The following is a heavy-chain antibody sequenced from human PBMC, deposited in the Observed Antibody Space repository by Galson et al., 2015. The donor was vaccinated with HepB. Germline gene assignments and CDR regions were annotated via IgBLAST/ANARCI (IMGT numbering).Heavy chain of an antibody. D-gene: IGHD3-3*01. CDR1: GGSLSLYY. CDR2: IYPSGST. V-gene: IGHV4-4*07. J-gene: IGHJ4*02. CDR3: ARGNGFRSGYYWSFDY. Sequence: LSLTCTVSGGSLSLYYWSWIRQPAGKGLEWIGRIYPSGSTHYNPSLTSRVTMSVDTSENQFSLKLNSVTAADTAVYYCARGNGFRSGYYWSFDYWGQGILVTVSS.